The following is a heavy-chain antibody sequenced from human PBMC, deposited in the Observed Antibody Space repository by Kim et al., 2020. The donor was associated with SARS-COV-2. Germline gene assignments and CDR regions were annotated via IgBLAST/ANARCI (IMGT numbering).Heavy chain of an antibody. CDR3: ARGGREQQWLVDY. CDR1: GGTFSSYA. Sequence: SVKVSCKASGGTFSSYAISWVRQAPGQGLEWMGGIIPIFGTANYAQKFQGRVTITADESTSTAYMELSSLRSEDTAVYYCARGGREQQWLVDYWGQGTLVTVSS. CDR2: IIPIFGTA. J-gene: IGHJ4*02. V-gene: IGHV1-69*13. D-gene: IGHD6-19*01.